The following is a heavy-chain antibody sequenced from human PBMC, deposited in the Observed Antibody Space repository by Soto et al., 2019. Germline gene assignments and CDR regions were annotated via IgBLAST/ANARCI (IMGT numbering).Heavy chain of an antibody. Sequence: EVQLLESGGGLVQPGGSLRLSCAASGFTFSSYAMSWVRQAPGKGLEWVSAISGSGGSTYYADSGKGRFTISRDNSKNTRYLQMNRLRAEDTAVYYCAKDNGYSSSWFEFDYWGQGTLVTVPS. D-gene: IGHD6-13*01. CDR1: GFTFSSYA. CDR2: ISGSGGST. J-gene: IGHJ4*02. V-gene: IGHV3-23*01. CDR3: AKDNGYSSSWFEFDY.